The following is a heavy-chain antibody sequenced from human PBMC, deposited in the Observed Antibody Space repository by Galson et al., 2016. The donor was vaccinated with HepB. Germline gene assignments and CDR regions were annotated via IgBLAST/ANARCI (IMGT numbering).Heavy chain of an antibody. CDR2: ISRSGDSM. Sequence: SLRLSCAASGFTFSDYHMNWIRQAPGKGLEWISYISRSGDSMLCAASVRGRFSISRDNAKKSLYLQMTNLRAEDTAVYFCARDLPDDSVEYVDVFDLWGQGRMVTVSS. D-gene: IGHD4-17*01. J-gene: IGHJ3*01. V-gene: IGHV3-11*01. CDR3: ARDLPDDSVEYVDVFDL. CDR1: GFTFSDYH.